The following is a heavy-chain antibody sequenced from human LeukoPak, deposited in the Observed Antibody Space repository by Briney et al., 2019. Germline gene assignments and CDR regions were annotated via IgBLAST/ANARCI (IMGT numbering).Heavy chain of an antibody. CDR2: IYYSGST. CDR1: GGSISSSSYY. D-gene: IGHD2-2*02. Sequence: SETLSLTCTVSGGSISSSSYYWGWIRQPPGKGLEWIGSIYYSGSTYYNPSLKSRVTMSVDTSKNQFSLKLSSVTAADTAVYYCARASVGYCSSTSCYTNAFDIWGQGTMVTVSS. CDR3: ARASVGYCSSTSCYTNAFDI. V-gene: IGHV4-39*07. J-gene: IGHJ3*02.